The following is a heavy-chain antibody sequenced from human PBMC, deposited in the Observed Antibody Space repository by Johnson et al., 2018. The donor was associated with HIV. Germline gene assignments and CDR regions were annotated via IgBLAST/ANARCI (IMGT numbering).Heavy chain of an antibody. CDR2: INYNGGST. J-gene: IGHJ3*02. Sequence: VQLVESGGGVVRPGGSLRLSCAASGFNVDDDALSWVRQVPGKGLEWVSGINYNGGSTGYADSVKGRFTISRDNAKNSLYLQMNSLRAEDTAVYYCARGIQPDAFDIWGQGTMVTVSS. CDR1: GFNVDDDA. D-gene: IGHD2-2*01. CDR3: ARGIQPDAFDI. V-gene: IGHV3-20*04.